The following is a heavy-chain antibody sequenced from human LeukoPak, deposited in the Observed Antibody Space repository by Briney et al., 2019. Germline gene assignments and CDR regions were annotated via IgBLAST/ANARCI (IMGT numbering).Heavy chain of an antibody. CDR1: GYTFTSYY. V-gene: IGHV1-46*01. CDR2: INPSGGST. Sequence: ASVKVSCKASGYTFTSYYIHWVRQAPGQGLEWMGIINPSGGSTTYAQNFQGRVTMTRDTSTSTVYMELSSLRSEDTAVYYCAKQLGYCSDGSCYFPYWGQGTLVTVSS. D-gene: IGHD2-15*01. J-gene: IGHJ4*02. CDR3: AKQLGYCSDGSCYFPY.